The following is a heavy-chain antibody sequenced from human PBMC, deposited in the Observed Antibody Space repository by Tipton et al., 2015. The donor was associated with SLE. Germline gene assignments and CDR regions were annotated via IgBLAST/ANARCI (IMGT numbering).Heavy chain of an antibody. D-gene: IGHD2/OR15-2a*01. CDR2: IYHSGST. V-gene: IGHV4-38-2*02. CDR1: GYSISSGYY. CDR3: AREGTATFLDY. Sequence: TLSLTCAVSGYSISSGYYWGWIRQPPGKGLEWIGSIYHSGSTYYNPSLKSRVTISVDTSKNQFSLKLSSVTAADTAVYYCAREGTATFLDYWGQGTLVTVSS. J-gene: IGHJ4*02.